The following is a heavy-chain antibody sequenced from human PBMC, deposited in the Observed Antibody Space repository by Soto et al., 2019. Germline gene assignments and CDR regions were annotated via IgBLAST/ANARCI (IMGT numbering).Heavy chain of an antibody. CDR1: GGTFSSYA. J-gene: IGHJ4*02. CDR2: IIPIFGTA. D-gene: IGHD1-1*01. CDR3: VSQNAGRRYYFDY. Sequence: QVQLVESGAEVKKPGSSVKVSCTASGGTFSSYAISWVRQAPGQGLEWMGGIIPIFGTANYAQKFQGRVTITGDESTSTAYMELSSLRSDDTAVYYCVSQNAGRRYYFDYWGQGTLVTVSS. V-gene: IGHV1-69*12.